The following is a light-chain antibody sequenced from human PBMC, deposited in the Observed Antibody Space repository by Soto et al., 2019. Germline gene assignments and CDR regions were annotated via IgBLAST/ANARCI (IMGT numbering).Light chain of an antibody. CDR3: QQYHSSST. J-gene: IGKJ1*01. V-gene: IGKV1-5*01. CDR2: DAS. Sequence: DIQMTQSPSTLSASVGDRVTITCRASQSISRWLAWYQQKPGKAPKLLIYDASSLESGVTSRFSGSGSGTEYTLTISGLQPDDFAAYYGQQYHSSSTFGQGTKVEIK. CDR1: QSISRW.